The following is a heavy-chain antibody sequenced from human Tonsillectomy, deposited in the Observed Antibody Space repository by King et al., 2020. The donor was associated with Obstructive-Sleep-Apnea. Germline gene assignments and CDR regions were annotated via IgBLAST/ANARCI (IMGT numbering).Heavy chain of an antibody. Sequence: VQLVESGGGLVKPGGSLRLSCTASGFTFSTYTMNWVRQAPGKGLEWVSSISSSTFYMYYADSVKGRFTISRDNAKNSLYLQMNSLRAEDTAVYYCARKLLVGDLYYYYAMDVWGQGTTVTVSS. CDR3: ARKLLVGDLYYYYAMDV. J-gene: IGHJ6*02. CDR1: GFTFSTYT. V-gene: IGHV3-21*01. CDR2: ISSSTFYM. D-gene: IGHD2-15*01.